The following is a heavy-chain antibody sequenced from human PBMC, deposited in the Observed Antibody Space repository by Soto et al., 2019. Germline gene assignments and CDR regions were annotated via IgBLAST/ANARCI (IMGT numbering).Heavy chain of an antibody. CDR1: GYTFTSYD. J-gene: IGHJ4*02. CDR2: MNPNSGNT. D-gene: IGHD5-18*01. CDR3: ARAFSWDTAMVAPLDY. V-gene: IGHV1-8*01. Sequence: VKVSCKASGYTFTSYDINWVRQATGQGLEWMGWMNPNSGNTGYAQKFQGRVTMTRNTSISTAYMELSSLRSEDTAVYYCARAFSWDTAMVAPLDYWGQGTLVTVSS.